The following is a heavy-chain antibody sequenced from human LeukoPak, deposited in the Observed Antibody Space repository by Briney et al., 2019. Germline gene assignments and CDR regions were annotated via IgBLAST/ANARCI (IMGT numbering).Heavy chain of an antibody. D-gene: IGHD3-3*01. CDR2: ISGSGGST. CDR3: AKDRVVMGYFDY. J-gene: IGHJ4*02. Sequence: GGSLRLSCAAPGFTFSSYAMSWVRQAPGKGLEWVSAISGSGGSTYYADSVKGRFTISRDNSKNTLYLQMNSLRAEDTAVYYCAKDRVVMGYFDYWGQGTLVTVSS. V-gene: IGHV3-23*01. CDR1: GFTFSSYA.